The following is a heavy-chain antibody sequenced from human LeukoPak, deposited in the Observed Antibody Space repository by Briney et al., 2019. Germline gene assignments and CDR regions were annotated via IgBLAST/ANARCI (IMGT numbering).Heavy chain of an antibody. CDR2: IDSDGGTT. CDR1: GFTFSSYW. V-gene: IGHV3-74*01. J-gene: IGHJ3*02. D-gene: IGHD4-23*01. Sequence: GGSLRLSCAASGFTFSSYWMHWVRQPPGEGLVWVSHIDSDGGTTNYAHSVKGRFTISRDNAKNTLYLQMSSLRAEDTAVYYCARPAHGGWSHDAFDIWGQGTMGTVSS. CDR3: ARPAHGGWSHDAFDI.